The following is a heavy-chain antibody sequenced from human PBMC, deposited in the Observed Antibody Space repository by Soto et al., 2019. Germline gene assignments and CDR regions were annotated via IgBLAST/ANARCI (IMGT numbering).Heavy chain of an antibody. J-gene: IGHJ6*03. CDR3: AKDGTLLHLGELSLEETYYYYYYMDV. V-gene: IGHV3-23*01. D-gene: IGHD3-16*02. Sequence: GGSLRLSCAASGFTFSSYAMSWVRQAPGKGLEWVSAISGSGGSTYYADSVKGRFTISRDNSKNTLYLQMNSLRAEDTAVYYCAKDGTLLHLGELSLEETYYYYYYMDVWGKGTTVTVSS. CDR1: GFTFSSYA. CDR2: ISGSGGST.